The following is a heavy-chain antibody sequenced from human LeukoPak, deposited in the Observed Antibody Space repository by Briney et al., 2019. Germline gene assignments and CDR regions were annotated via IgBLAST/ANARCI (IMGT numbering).Heavy chain of an antibody. V-gene: IGHV1-18*01. CDR2: INVYKGNT. Sequence: ASVKVSCKASGYSFTSYDINWVRQAPGQGLEWMGWINVYKGNTNYAEELQGRVTMTTDTSTSTAYMELRSPRSDDTAVYYCARGSREGYTSSWYPGEYFQHWGQGTLVTVSS. CDR1: GYSFTSYD. J-gene: IGHJ1*01. CDR3: ARGSREGYTSSWYPGEYFQH. D-gene: IGHD6-13*01.